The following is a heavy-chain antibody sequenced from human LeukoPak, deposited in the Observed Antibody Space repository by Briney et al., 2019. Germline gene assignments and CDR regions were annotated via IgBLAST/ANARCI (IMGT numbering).Heavy chain of an antibody. V-gene: IGHV4-59*08. CDR2: IYYSGST. D-gene: IGHD1-26*01. CDR3: ARHLSPSGSYGPHWFDP. Sequence: SETPSLTCTVSGGSISSYYWSWIRQPPGKGLEWIGYIYYSGSTNYNPSLKSRVTISVDTSKNQFSLKLSSVTAADTAVYYCARHLSPSGSYGPHWFDPWGQGTLVTVSS. CDR1: GGSISSYY. J-gene: IGHJ5*02.